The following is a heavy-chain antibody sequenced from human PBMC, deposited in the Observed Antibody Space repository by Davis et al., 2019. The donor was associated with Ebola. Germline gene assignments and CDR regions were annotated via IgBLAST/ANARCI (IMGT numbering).Heavy chain of an antibody. CDR2: ISSSSSYI. CDR3: ARGPSTGNSFTY. CDR1: GFPFSSYS. J-gene: IGHJ4*02. Sequence: ESLMIPCAASGFPFSSYSMNCVRQAPGKGLEWVSSISSSSSYIYYADSVKGRFTISRDNAKNSLYLQMNSLRAEDTAVYYCARGPSTGNSFTYWGQGTLVTVSS. V-gene: IGHV3-21*01. D-gene: IGHD4-23*01.